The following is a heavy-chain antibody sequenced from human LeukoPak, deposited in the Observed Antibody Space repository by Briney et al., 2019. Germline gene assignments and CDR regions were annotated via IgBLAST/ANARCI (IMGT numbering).Heavy chain of an antibody. CDR1: GGSISSYY. Sequence: SETLSLTCTVSGGSISSYYWSWIRQPAGKGLEWIGRIYTSGSTNYNPSLKSRVTMSVDTSKNQFSLKLSSVTAADTAVYYCARAGFALAPHRGTPFDYWGQGTLVTVSS. CDR3: ARAGFALAPHRGTPFDY. V-gene: IGHV4-4*07. CDR2: IYTSGST. D-gene: IGHD6-6*01. J-gene: IGHJ4*02.